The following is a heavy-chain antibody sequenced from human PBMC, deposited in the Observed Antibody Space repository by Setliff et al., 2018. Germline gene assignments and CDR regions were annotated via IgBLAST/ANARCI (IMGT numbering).Heavy chain of an antibody. D-gene: IGHD2-2*01. J-gene: IGHJ4*02. CDR3: TTDLIVVVPAAMPVGY. Sequence: PGGSLRLSCAASGFTFSNAWMSWVRQAPGKGLEWVGRIKSKTDGGTTDYAAPVKGRFTISRDDSKNTLYLQMNGLKTEDTAVYYCTTDLIVVVPAAMPVGYWGQGTLVTVSS. V-gene: IGHV3-15*01. CDR1: GFTFSNAW. CDR2: IKSKTDGGTT.